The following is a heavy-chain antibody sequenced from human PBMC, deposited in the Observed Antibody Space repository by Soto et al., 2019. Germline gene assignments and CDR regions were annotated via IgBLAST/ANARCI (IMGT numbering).Heavy chain of an antibody. CDR1: GGSFSGYY. V-gene: IGHV4-34*01. Sequence: SETLSLTCAVYGGSFSGYYWSWIRQPPGKGLEWIGEINHSGSTNYNPSLKSRVTISVDTSKNQFSLKLSSVTAADTAVYYCARGWRYYDFWSGPDYWGQGTLVTVSS. J-gene: IGHJ4*02. CDR3: ARGWRYYDFWSGPDY. D-gene: IGHD3-3*01. CDR2: INHSGST.